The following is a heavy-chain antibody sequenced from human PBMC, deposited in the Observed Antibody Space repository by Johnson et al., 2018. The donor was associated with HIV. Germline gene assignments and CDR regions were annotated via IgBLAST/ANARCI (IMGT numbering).Heavy chain of an antibody. J-gene: IGHJ3*02. CDR1: GFTFSSYG. D-gene: IGHD4-23*01. CDR3: VVYAGNDVDAFDI. Sequence: QVLLVESGGGVVQPGRSLRLSCAASGFTFSSYGMHWVRQAPGKGLEWVAVISYDGSYKYYADSVKGRFTISRDNSKNTLYLQMNSLRVEDTAVYYCVVYAGNDVDAFDIWGPGTLVSVSS. V-gene: IGHV3-30*03. CDR2: ISYDGSYK.